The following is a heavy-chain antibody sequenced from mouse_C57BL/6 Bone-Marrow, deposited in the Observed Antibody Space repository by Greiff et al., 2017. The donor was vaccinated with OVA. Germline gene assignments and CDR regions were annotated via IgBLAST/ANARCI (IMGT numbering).Heavy chain of an antibody. CDR1: GYTFTSYW. V-gene: IGHV1-69*01. CDR2: IDPSDSYT. D-gene: IGHD4-1*01. J-gene: IGHJ1*03. Sequence: QVQLQQPGAELVMPGASVKLSCKASGYTFTSYWMHWVKQRPGQGLEWIGEIDPSDSYTNYNQKFKGKSTLTVDKSSSTAYMQLSSLTSEDSAVYYCARTGLYWYFDVWGKGTTVTVSS. CDR3: ARTGLYWYFDV.